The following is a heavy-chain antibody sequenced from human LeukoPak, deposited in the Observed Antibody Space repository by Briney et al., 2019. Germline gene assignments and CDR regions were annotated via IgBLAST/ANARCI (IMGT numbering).Heavy chain of an antibody. Sequence: GGSLRLSCAASGFTFTSYAMSWIRQAPGKGLEWVSAISGGGEDTYYPDSVKGRFTISRDNSKNPLYLQMNSLIAEDTAIYYCAKPRAMTTGVGRYFDLWGRGTLVTVSS. CDR1: GFTFTSYA. CDR3: AKPRAMTTGVGRYFDL. V-gene: IGHV3-23*01. D-gene: IGHD1-1*01. CDR2: ISGGGEDT. J-gene: IGHJ2*01.